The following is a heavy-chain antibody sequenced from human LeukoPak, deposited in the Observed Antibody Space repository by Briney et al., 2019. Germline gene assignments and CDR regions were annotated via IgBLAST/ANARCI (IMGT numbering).Heavy chain of an antibody. J-gene: IGHJ4*02. D-gene: IGHD3-3*01. CDR3: ARGKLRFLEEHYFDY. CDR2: IIPIFGTA. CDR1: GGTFSSYA. Sequence: GASVNVSCKASGGTFSSYAISWVRQAPGQGLDWMGGIIPIFGTANYAQKFQGRVTITTDESTSTAYMELSSLRSEDTAVYYCARGKLRFLEEHYFDYWGQGTLVTVSS. V-gene: IGHV1-69*05.